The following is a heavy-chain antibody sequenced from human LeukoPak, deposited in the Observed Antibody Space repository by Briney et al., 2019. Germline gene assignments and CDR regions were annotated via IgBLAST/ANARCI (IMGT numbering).Heavy chain of an antibody. CDR3: TTDRERYFDWSSPYYFDY. CDR1: GFTFSNAW. V-gene: IGHV3-15*01. D-gene: IGHD3-9*01. Sequence: GGSLRLSCAASGFTFSNAWMSWVRQAPGKGLEWVGRIKSKTDGGTTDCAAPVKGRFTISRDDSKNTLYLQMNSLKTEDTAVYYCTTDRERYFDWSSPYYFDYWGQGTLVTVSS. J-gene: IGHJ4*02. CDR2: IKSKTDGGTT.